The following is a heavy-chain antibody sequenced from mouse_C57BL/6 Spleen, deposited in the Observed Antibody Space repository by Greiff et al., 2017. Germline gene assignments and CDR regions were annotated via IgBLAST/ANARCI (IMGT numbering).Heavy chain of an antibody. Sequence: QVQLQQSGAELARPGASVKLSCKASGYTFTSYGISWVKQRTGQGLEWIGEIYPRSGNTNYNEKFKGKDTLTADKSSSTAYMELRSLTSEDSAVYFCARKTAQVSYYAIDYWGQGTSGTVSS. D-gene: IGHD3-2*02. CDR3: ARKTAQVSYYAIDY. CDR2: IYPRSGNT. CDR1: GYTFTSYG. V-gene: IGHV1-81*01. J-gene: IGHJ4*01.